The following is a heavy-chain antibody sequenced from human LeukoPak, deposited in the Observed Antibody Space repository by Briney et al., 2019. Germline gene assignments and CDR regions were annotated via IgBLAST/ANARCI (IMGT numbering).Heavy chain of an antibody. CDR3: AKGSRNTGFDY. CDR1: RFTFSSFA. CDR2: ISDSGGNT. J-gene: IGHJ4*02. Sequence: GGSLRLSCAASRFTFSSFAMYWVRRAPGKGLEWVSAISDSGGNTYYADSVKGRFTISRDNSKNTLYLQMNSLRVEDTAVYYCAKGSRNTGFDYWGQGTLVTVSS. V-gene: IGHV3-23*01. D-gene: IGHD1-26*01.